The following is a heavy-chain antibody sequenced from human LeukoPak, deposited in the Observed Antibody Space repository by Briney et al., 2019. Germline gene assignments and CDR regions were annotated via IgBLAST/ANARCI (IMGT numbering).Heavy chain of an antibody. D-gene: IGHD2-15*01. Sequence: GGSLRLSCAASGFTVSSNYMSWVRQAPGKGLEWVSVIYSGGSTCYADSVKGRFTISRDNSKNTLYLQTNSLRAEDTAVYYCARASPYCSGGSCYPYYFDYWGQGTLVTVSS. CDR2: IYSGGST. CDR1: GFTVSSNY. J-gene: IGHJ4*02. V-gene: IGHV3-53*01. CDR3: ARASPYCSGGSCYPYYFDY.